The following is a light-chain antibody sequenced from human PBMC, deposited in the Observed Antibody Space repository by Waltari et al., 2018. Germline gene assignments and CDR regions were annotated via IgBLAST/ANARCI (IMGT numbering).Light chain of an antibody. V-gene: IGKV3-20*01. CDR3: QHYVSLPAT. J-gene: IGKJ1*01. CDR2: HAS. Sequence: CRACQSISKYLAWYQKKPGRAPRLLIYHASSRSTGSPDRFSGSGFGTDFSLTISRLEPEDFAVYYCQHYVSLPATFGQGTKLEIK. CDR1: QSISKY.